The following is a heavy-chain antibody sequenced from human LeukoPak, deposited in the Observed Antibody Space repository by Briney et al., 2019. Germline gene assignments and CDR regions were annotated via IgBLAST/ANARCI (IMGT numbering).Heavy chain of an antibody. D-gene: IGHD1-1*01. Sequence: GGSLRLSCAASEFTFSSYWMIWVRQAPGKGLEWVTNINQDGSKKYYVDSVKGRFTTSRDNAKNSLYLQMNSLRAEDTAVYYCARAPLVQDGDYWGQGTLVTVSS. CDR3: ARAPLVQDGDY. V-gene: IGHV3-7*01. CDR1: EFTFSSYW. J-gene: IGHJ4*02. CDR2: INQDGSKK.